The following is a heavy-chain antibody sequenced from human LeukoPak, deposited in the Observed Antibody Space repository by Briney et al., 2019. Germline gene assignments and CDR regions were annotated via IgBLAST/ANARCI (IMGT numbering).Heavy chain of an antibody. CDR2: ISWNSGSV. D-gene: IGHD6-19*01. J-gene: IGHJ6*02. CDR3: AKDREGSTGWSPYYYGLDV. Sequence: GGSLRLSCAASGFTFDDYAMHWVRQVPGKGLEWVSGISWNSGSVGYGDSVRGRFTISRNTAKNSLYLQMNRLRAEDTALYYCAKDREGSTGWSPYYYGLDVWGQGTTVIVSS. CDR1: GFTFDDYA. V-gene: IGHV3-9*01.